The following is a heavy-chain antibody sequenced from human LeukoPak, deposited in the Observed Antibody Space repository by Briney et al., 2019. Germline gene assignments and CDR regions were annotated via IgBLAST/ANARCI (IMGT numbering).Heavy chain of an antibody. CDR1: GFTFSSYA. J-gene: IGHJ4*02. CDR2: ISYDGSNK. D-gene: IGHD2-2*01. CDR3: ARDRSSNEYYFDY. Sequence: GGSLRLSCAASGFTFSSYAMHWVRQAPGKGLEWVAVISYDGSNKYYADSVKGRFTISRDNSKNTLYLQMNSLRAEDTAVYYCARDRSSNEYYFDYSGQGTLVTVSS. V-gene: IGHV3-30-3*01.